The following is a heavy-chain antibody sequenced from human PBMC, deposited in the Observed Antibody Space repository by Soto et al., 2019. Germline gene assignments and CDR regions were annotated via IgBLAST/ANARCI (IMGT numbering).Heavy chain of an antibody. V-gene: IGHV4-31*03. CDR2: INYSGST. CDR1: GGSISSGGYF. Sequence: QVQLQESGPGLVKPSQTLSLTCTVSGGSISSGGYFWSWIRQHPGKGLEWIGDINYSGSTYSNPSLESRVTISVDTSKNQCSLKLSSVTAADTAVYYCARDILLWFGELPPRAHDAFDIWGQGTMVTVSS. D-gene: IGHD3-10*01. J-gene: IGHJ3*02. CDR3: ARDILLWFGELPPRAHDAFDI.